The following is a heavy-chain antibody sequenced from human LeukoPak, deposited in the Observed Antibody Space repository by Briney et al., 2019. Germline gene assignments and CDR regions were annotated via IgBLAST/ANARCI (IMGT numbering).Heavy chain of an antibody. CDR2: IYHSGST. Sequence: SETLSLTCTVSGGSISSGGYYWSWIRQPPGKSLEWIGYIYHSGSTYYNPSLKSRVTISVDRSKNQFSLKLSSVTAADTAVYYCAREVGDTGDYWGQGTLVTVSS. CDR1: GGSISSGGYY. J-gene: IGHJ4*02. D-gene: IGHD3-10*01. V-gene: IGHV4-30-2*01. CDR3: AREVGDTGDY.